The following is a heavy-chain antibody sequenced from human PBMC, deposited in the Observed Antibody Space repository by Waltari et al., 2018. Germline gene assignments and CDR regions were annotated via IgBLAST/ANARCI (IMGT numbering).Heavy chain of an antibody. CDR3: ATDRGWTTFDN. J-gene: IGHJ4*02. Sequence: EVRLVESGGGLVQPGWSLRLSCAASGFTFRSYWMAWVRQAPGKGLEWVANIKQDESQKYYVDSVKGRFTISRDNAKNSLYLQMDSLRAEDTAVYYCATDRGWTTFDNWGQGTLVAVSS. D-gene: IGHD3-10*01. CDR1: GFTFRSYW. V-gene: IGHV3-7*01. CDR2: IKQDESQK.